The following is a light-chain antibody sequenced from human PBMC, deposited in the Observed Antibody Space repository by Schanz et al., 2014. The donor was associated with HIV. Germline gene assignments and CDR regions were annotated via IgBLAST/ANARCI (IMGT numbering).Light chain of an antibody. CDR3: TSYAGSNNLV. CDR2: DVS. Sequence: QSALTQPASVSGTPGQSITISCTGSSSDVGGYNYVSWYQQHPDKAPKLMIYDVSDRPSGVSNRFSGSKSGNTASLTISGLQAEDEADYYCTSYAGSNNLVFGGGTKLTV. V-gene: IGLV2-14*03. CDR1: SSDVGGYNY. J-gene: IGLJ2*01.